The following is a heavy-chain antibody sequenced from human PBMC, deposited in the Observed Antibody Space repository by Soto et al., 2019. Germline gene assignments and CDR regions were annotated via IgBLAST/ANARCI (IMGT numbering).Heavy chain of an antibody. D-gene: IGHD2-2*01. J-gene: IGHJ4*02. CDR1: GITFRSYP. V-gene: IGHV3-48*02. CDR3: ARVVVVPAAFDY. CDR2: ISPTSSTI. Sequence: GGSLRLSCAASGITFRSYPMNWVRHAPGRGLEWISYISPTSSTIYYAASVRGRFTISRDNAKNSLFLQMDSLPDEDTAVYYCARVVVVPAAFDYWGQGTLVTVSS.